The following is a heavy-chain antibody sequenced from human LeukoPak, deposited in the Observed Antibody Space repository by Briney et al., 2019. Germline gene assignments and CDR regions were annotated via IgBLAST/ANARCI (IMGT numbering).Heavy chain of an antibody. CDR3: ARGRPGSGWSFDY. D-gene: IGHD6-19*01. CDR1: GGTFSSYA. CDR2: IIPIFGTA. V-gene: IGHV1-69*13. J-gene: IGHJ4*02. Sequence: SVKVSCKASGGTFSSYAISWVRQAPGQGLEWMGVIIPIFGTANYAQKFQGRVTITADESTSTAYMELSSLRSEDTAVYYCARGRPGSGWSFDYWGQGTLVTVSS.